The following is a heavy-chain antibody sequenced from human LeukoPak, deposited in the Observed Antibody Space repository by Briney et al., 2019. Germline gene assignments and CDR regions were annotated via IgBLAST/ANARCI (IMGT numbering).Heavy chain of an antibody. CDR1: AYNFARDG. V-gene: IGHV5-10-1*01. J-gene: IGHJ4*02. CDR2: IVPSDSYT. CDR3: ARLSGAYDYIWGSYRYTGDY. Sequence: GESLKISCKASAYNFARDGISWVRQMPGKGLEWMGRIVPSDSYTNYSPSFEGHVTLSVDESISTAYLQWNSLKASDTGMYYCARLSGAYDYIWGSYRYTGDYWGQGTLVTVSS. D-gene: IGHD3-16*02.